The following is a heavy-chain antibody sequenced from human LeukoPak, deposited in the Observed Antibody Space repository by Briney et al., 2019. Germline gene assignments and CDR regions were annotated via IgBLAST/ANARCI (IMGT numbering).Heavy chain of an antibody. D-gene: IGHD3-10*01. CDR3: ARRPITMVRGVITYYYMDV. V-gene: IGHV1-69*05. Sequence: SVKVSCKASGGTFSSYAISWVRQAPGQGLELMGGIIPVFGTANYAQKFQGRVTITTDESTSTAYMELSSLRSEDTAVYYCARRPITMVRGVITYYYMDVWGKGTTVTVSS. J-gene: IGHJ6*03. CDR1: GGTFSSYA. CDR2: IIPVFGTA.